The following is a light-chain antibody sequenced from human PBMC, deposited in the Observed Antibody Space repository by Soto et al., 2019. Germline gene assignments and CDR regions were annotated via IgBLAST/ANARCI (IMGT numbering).Light chain of an antibody. J-gene: IGLJ2*01. CDR3: GTWDSSLSAGV. CDR2: DSY. Sequence: QSALTQPPSVSAAPGQKVTISCSGSSSNIGSNFVSWYQQLPGTAPKLLIYDSYKRSPGIPDRFSGSKSGTSATLGIAGLQTGDEADYYCGTWDSSLSAGVFGGGTKLTVL. V-gene: IGLV1-51*01. CDR1: SSNIGSNF.